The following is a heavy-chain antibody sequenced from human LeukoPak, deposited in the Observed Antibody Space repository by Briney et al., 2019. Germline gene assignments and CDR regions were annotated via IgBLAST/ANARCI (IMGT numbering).Heavy chain of an antibody. CDR2: IYYSGTT. J-gene: IGHJ4*02. V-gene: IGHV4-59*12. Sequence: SETLSLTCTVSGGSISSYYWSWIRQLPGKGLGWMGYIYYSGTTYYNSSLQSRIIMSIDTSKNQFSLNLSSVTAADTAMYYCARGLSTRRGYYFDSWGQGTPVTVSS. CDR1: GGSISSYY. D-gene: IGHD2-2*01. CDR3: ARGLSTRRGYYFDS.